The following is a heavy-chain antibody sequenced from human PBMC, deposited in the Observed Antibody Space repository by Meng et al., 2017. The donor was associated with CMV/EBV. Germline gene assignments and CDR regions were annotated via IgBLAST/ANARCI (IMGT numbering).Heavy chain of an antibody. CDR3: ARVLGLRLTGGFDY. CDR2: MNPNSGNT. J-gene: IGHJ4*02. V-gene: IGHV1-8*01. CDR1: GYTFTSYD. D-gene: IGHD3-9*01. Sequence: ASVKVSCKASGYTFTSYDINWVRQATGQGLEWMGWMNPNSGNTGYAQKFQGRVTMTRNTSISTAYMELSRLRSDDTAVYYCARVLGLRLTGGFDYWGQGTLVTVSS.